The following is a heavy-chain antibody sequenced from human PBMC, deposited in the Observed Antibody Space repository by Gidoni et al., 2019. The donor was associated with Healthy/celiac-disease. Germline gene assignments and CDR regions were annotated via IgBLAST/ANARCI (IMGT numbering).Heavy chain of an antibody. D-gene: IGHD5-12*01. V-gene: IGHV5-51*01. Sequence: EVQLVQSGAEVKKPGESLKISWKGSGSSFTSYWIGWVRQMPGKGLEWMGIIYPGDSDTRYSPSFQGQVTISADKSISTAYLQWSSLKASDTAMYYCARPRLGRDGYNSGGDYYGMDVWGQGTTVTVSS. CDR2: IYPGDSDT. CDR1: GSSFTSYW. CDR3: ARPRLGRDGYNSGGDYYGMDV. J-gene: IGHJ6*02.